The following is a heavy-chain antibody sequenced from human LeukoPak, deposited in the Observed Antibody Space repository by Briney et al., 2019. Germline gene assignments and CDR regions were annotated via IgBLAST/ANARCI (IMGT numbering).Heavy chain of an antibody. CDR3: RSGGAAPGSFDN. J-gene: IGHJ4*02. V-gene: IGHV3-7*01. CDR2: IKYDGNEE. Sequence: GGSLRLSCAASGFPFSGYWMSWMRQAPGKGLEWVANIKYDGNEEYYVDSVKGRFTISRDNAKNSLYLQLNSLRVEDTAVYYCRSGGAAPGSFDNWGQGTLVIVSP. D-gene: IGHD4-23*01. CDR1: GFPFSGYW.